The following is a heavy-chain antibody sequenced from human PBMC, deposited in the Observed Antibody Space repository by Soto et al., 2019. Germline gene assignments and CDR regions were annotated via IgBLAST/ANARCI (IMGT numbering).Heavy chain of an antibody. CDR1: GGSISSGDYY. J-gene: IGHJ4*02. CDR3: ATDGYCTNGVCYTVFDY. D-gene: IGHD2-8*01. Sequence: QVQLQESGPGLVKPSQTLSLTCTVSGGSISSGDYYWSWIRQPPGKGLEWIGYIFYSGTTYYNPSLKXRXTXSXXTSKNQFSLKLSSVTAADTAVYYCATDGYCTNGVCYTVFDYWGQGTLVTVSS. CDR2: IFYSGTT. V-gene: IGHV4-30-4*01.